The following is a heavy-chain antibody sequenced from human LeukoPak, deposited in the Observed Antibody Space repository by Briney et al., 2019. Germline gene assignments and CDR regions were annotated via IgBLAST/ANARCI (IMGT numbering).Heavy chain of an antibody. CDR2: ISASRDIT. Sequence: GGSLRLSCAASGFNYSSYTMNWVRQAPGMGLEWLSYISASRDITYYADSVKGRFTISRDNAKNSLYLQMNSLRAEETAVYYCARNEGSYWGQGTLVTVSS. V-gene: IGHV3-48*04. CDR3: ARNEGSY. D-gene: IGHD3-10*01. CDR1: GFNYSSYT. J-gene: IGHJ4*02.